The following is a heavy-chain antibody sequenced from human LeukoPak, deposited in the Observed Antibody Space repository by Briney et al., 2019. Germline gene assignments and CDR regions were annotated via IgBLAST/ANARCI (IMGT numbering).Heavy chain of an antibody. CDR1: GFTFSSYA. V-gene: IGHV3-23*01. CDR3: AKVRQGGVIDSNDY. CDR2: VSYLGDNT. Sequence: GGSLRLSCAASGFTFSSYAMSWVRQAPRQGLEWVSSVSYLGDNTFYADSVKGRFTISRDNSKNTLYLQMNSLRAEDTAVYYCAKVRQGGVIDSNDYWGQGTLVTVSS. D-gene: IGHD3-16*02. J-gene: IGHJ4*02.